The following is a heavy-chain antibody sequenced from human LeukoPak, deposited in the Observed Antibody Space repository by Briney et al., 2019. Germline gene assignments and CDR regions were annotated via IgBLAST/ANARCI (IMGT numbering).Heavy chain of an antibody. D-gene: IGHD3-22*01. J-gene: IGHJ5*02. CDR2: IYTSGST. Sequence: SETLSLTCTVSGGSISSYYWSWIRQPPGKGLEWIGYIYTSGSTNYNPSLKSRVTISVDTSKNQFSLKLSSVTAADTAVYYCARSYYYDSSDWFDPWGQGTLVTVSS. V-gene: IGHV4-4*09. CDR1: GGSISSYY. CDR3: ARSYYYDSSDWFDP.